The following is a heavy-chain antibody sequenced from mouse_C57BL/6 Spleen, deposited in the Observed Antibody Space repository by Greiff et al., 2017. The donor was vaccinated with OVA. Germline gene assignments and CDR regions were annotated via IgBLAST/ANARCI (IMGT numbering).Heavy chain of an antibody. CDR3: ATITTVVAPCDV. CDR1: GYTFTSYW. D-gene: IGHD1-1*01. V-gene: IGHV1-64*01. CDR2: IHPNSGST. Sequence: QVQLQQPGAELVQPGASVKLSCKASGYTFTSYWMHWVKQRPGQGLEWIGMIHPNSGSTNYNEKFKSKATLTVDKSSSTAYMQLSSLTSEDSAVYYCATITTVVAPCDVWGTGTTVTVAS. J-gene: IGHJ1*03.